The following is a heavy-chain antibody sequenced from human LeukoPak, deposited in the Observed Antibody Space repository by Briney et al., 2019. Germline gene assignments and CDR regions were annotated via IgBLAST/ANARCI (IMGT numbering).Heavy chain of an antibody. Sequence: SETLSLTCTVSGGSINSYFWSWIRQPPGKGLEWIGYVYYRGSTNYNPSLKTRVTISLGTSKNQFSLMLSSVTAADTAVYYCARQLGSTTNFDYWGQGTLVTVSS. D-gene: IGHD2/OR15-2a*01. J-gene: IGHJ4*02. CDR3: ARQLGSTTNFDY. CDR2: VYYRGST. V-gene: IGHV4-59*08. CDR1: GGSINSYF.